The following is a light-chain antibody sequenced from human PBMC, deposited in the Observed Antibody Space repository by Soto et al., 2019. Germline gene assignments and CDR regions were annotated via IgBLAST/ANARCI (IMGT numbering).Light chain of an antibody. Sequence: DIPMTQSPSTLSGSTGDRVTITCRASQGVRTYLAWYQKRPGKAPKILISDASNLESGVPSRFSGSGSGADFTLTISSLQPEDVGTYFCLQYDTYPATFGQGTTVEIK. CDR3: LQYDTYPAT. J-gene: IGKJ1*01. CDR1: QGVRTY. V-gene: IGKV1-5*01. CDR2: DAS.